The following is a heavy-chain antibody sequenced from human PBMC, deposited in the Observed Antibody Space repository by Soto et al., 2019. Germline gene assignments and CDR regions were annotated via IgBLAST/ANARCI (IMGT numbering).Heavy chain of an antibody. V-gene: IGHV3-23*01. Sequence: QPGGSLRLSCAASGFTFSSYPMSWVRQAPGKGLEWVSAISGSGGSTYYADSVKGRFTISRDDSKSTLYLQMNSLRAEDTAVYYCAKCQTPHVVVVAAYFNPWGQGTLVTVSS. D-gene: IGHD2-15*01. CDR2: ISGSGGST. CDR3: AKCQTPHVVVVAAYFNP. CDR1: GFTFSSYP. J-gene: IGHJ5*02.